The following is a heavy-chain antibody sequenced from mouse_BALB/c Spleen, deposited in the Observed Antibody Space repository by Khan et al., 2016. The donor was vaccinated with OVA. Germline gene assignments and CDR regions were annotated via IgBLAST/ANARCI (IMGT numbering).Heavy chain of an antibody. CDR2: IYYSGTI. Sequence: QLEESGPGLVKPSQTVSLTCTVTGISITTGNYRWGWIRQFPGNKLEWIGYIYYSGTITYNPSLTSRTTIPRDTSKNQFFLEMNSLTAEDTATYYCARDYGSRYWYFDVWGAGTTVTVSS. CDR3: ARDYGSRYWYFDV. D-gene: IGHD1-1*01. V-gene: IGHV3-5*02. J-gene: IGHJ1*01. CDR1: GISITTGNYR.